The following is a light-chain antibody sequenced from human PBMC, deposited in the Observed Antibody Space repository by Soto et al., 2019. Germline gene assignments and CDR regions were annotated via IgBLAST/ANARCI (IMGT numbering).Light chain of an antibody. CDR2: KAS. CDR1: QSISSW. V-gene: IGKV1-5*03. Sequence: DIHLTQSPSTLSASVGDRVTITCRASQSISSWLAWYQQKSGKAPKLLIYKASTLESVVPSSFSGSGSGTEFTLTISSLQPDDFATYYCQHWVDYMWTFGQGTKVEIK. J-gene: IGKJ1*01. CDR3: QHWVDYMWT.